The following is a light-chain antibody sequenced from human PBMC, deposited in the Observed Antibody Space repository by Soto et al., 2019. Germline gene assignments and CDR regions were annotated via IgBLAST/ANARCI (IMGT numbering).Light chain of an antibody. CDR1: NSDIDNYIS. CDR2: DVS. V-gene: IGLV2-14*03. Sequence: QSALTQPASVSGSPGQSITISCTGINSDIDNYISVSWYQQHPGKAPKLMIYDVSNRPSGVSDRFSGSKSGHTASLTISGLRAEGGADYYTISYTTGPVVFGGGTK. CDR3: ISYTTGPVV. J-gene: IGLJ2*01.